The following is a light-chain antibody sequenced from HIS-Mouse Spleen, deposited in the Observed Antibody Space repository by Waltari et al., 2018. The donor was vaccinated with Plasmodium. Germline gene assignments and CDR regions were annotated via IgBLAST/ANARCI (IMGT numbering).Light chain of an antibody. J-gene: IGKJ4*01. Sequence: EIVMTQSPATLSLSPGERATLSCRASQSVSSSYLSWYQQKPGQAPRLLIYGASTRCTGIPARFSGSGSGTDFTLTISSLQPEDFAVYYCQQDYNLLTFGGGTKVEIK. CDR3: QQDYNLLT. CDR2: GAS. CDR1: QSVSSSY. V-gene: IGKV3D-7*01.